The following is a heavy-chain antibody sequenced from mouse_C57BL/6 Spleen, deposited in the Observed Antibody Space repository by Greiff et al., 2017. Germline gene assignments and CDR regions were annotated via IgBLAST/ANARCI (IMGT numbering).Heavy chain of an antibody. J-gene: IGHJ3*01. CDR2: IYPGDGDT. Sequence: QVQLQQSGAELVKPGASVKISCKASGYAFSSYWMNWVKQRPGKGLEWIGQIYPGDGDTNYNGKFKGKATLTADKSSSTAYMQLSSLTSEDSAVYFCARDLYYYGSSPSWLAYWGQGTLVTVSA. D-gene: IGHD1-1*01. CDR1: GYAFSSYW. CDR3: ARDLYYYGSSPSWLAY. V-gene: IGHV1-80*01.